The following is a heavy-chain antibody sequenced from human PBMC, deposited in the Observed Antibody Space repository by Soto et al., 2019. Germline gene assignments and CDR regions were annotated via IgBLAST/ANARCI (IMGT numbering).Heavy chain of an antibody. J-gene: IGHJ4*02. Sequence: KPSGTMSLTSAVCGDCLSIAGYYGRWIRQHPGKGLEWVGYIYFTGTTLYNPSLKSRLAISVDTSKNQFSLKLTSVTAADTAVYYCASDWGSSGWRNWGQGVLVTVSS. V-gene: IGHV4-31*11. D-gene: IGHD6-19*01. CDR1: GDCLSIAGYY. CDR3: ASDWGSSGWRN. CDR2: IYFTGTT.